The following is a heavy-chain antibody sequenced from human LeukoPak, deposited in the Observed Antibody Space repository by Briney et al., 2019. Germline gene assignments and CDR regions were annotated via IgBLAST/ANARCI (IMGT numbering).Heavy chain of an antibody. CDR1: GGSISSGNYH. V-gene: IGHV4-61*02. CDR2: ISTSGGT. Sequence: PSQTLSLTCTVSGGSISSGNYHWSWIRQPAGKGLEWIGRISTSGGTNYNPSLKSRVTISVDTSKNQFSLKLTSVTAADTAVYYCARLGGYTGYDRGYFDFWGQGTLVTVSS. J-gene: IGHJ4*02. CDR3: ARLGGYTGYDRGYFDF. D-gene: IGHD5-12*01.